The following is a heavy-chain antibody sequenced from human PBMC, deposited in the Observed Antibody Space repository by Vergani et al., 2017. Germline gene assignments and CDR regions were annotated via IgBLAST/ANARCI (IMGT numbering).Heavy chain of an antibody. D-gene: IGHD2-21*02. CDR2: IIPILGIA. V-gene: IGHV1-69*04. CDR1: GGTSSTYA. Sequence: QVHLLQSGAEVKKLGSSFKVSCKALGGTSSTYACCGVRQPPGQGLEWMGRIIPILGIANYAQKFQGRVTITADKSTSTAYMEMSSLRSEDTAVYYCAGGGHTAGDAFDIWGQGTMVTVSS. CDR3: AGGGHTAGDAFDI. J-gene: IGHJ3*02.